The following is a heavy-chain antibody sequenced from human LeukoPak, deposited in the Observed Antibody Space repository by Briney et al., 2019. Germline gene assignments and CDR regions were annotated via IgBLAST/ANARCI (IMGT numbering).Heavy chain of an antibody. J-gene: IGHJ4*02. V-gene: IGHV3-30*18. Sequence: GGSLRLSCAASGYTFSSYGMHWVRQAPGKGLEWVAVISYDGSNKYYADSVKGRFTISRDNSKNTLYLQMNSLRAEDTAVYYCAKEGRYCSGGSCYSGYYFDYWGQGTLVTVSS. CDR1: GYTFSSYG. D-gene: IGHD2-15*01. CDR3: AKEGRYCSGGSCYSGYYFDY. CDR2: ISYDGSNK.